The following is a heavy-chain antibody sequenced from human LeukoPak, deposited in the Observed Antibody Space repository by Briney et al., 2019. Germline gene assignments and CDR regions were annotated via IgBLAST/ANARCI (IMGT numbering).Heavy chain of an antibody. CDR3: AREGSSTSPDAFDI. CDR1: GGSISSSSYY. D-gene: IGHD2-2*01. CDR2: IYYSGST. J-gene: IGHJ3*02. V-gene: IGHV4-39*02. Sequence: SETLSLTCTVSGGSISSSSYYWGWIRQPPGKGLEWIGSIYYSGSTYYNPSLKSRVAISVDTSKNQFSLKLSSVTAADTAVYYCAREGSSTSPDAFDIWGQGTMVTVSS.